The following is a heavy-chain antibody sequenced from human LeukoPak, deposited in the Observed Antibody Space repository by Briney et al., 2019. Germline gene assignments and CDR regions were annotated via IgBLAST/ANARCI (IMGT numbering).Heavy chain of an antibody. CDR2: INPYNGDT. Sequence: VASVKVSCKASAYTFTTYGISWVRQAPGQGLEWMEWINPYNGDTNYAQKLQGRVTMTTDTSTSTAYMELRSLRSDDTAVYYCARDADYDYVWGTNDYWGQGTLVTVSS. J-gene: IGHJ4*02. CDR1: AYTFTTYG. CDR3: ARDADYDYVWGTNDY. V-gene: IGHV1-18*01. D-gene: IGHD3-16*01.